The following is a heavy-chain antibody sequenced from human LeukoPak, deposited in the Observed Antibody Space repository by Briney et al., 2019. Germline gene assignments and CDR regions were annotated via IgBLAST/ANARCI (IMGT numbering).Heavy chain of an antibody. Sequence: GESLKISCKGSRYSFPTYWIAWVRQLPGKGLEWMGIIYPDESNIRYSPSFQGQVTISADKSISTAYLQWSSLKASDTAMYYCARPPSRGYSSSFEYWGQGTLVTVSS. J-gene: IGHJ4*02. CDR2: IYPDESNI. D-gene: IGHD2-2*03. V-gene: IGHV5-51*01. CDR3: ARPPSRGYSSSFEY. CDR1: RYSFPTYW.